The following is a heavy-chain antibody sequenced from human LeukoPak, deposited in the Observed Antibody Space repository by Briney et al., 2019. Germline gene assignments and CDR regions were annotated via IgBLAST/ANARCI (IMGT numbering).Heavy chain of an antibody. CDR1: GYTFTSYA. D-gene: IGHD3-10*01. V-gene: IGHV7-4-1*02. CDR2: INTNTGNP. Sequence: ASVKVSCKASGYTFTSYAMNWVRQAPGQGLEWMGWINTNTGNPTYAQGFTGRFVFSLDTSVSTAYLQISSLKAEDTAVYYCARVPFYYGSGSYYLPRFDYWGQGTLVTVSS. J-gene: IGHJ4*02. CDR3: ARVPFYYGSGSYYLPRFDY.